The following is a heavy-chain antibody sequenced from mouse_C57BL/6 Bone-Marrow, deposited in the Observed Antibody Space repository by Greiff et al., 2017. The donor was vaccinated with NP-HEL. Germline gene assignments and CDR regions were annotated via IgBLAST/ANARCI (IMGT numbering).Heavy chain of an antibody. CDR1: GFNITNTY. J-gene: IGHJ4*01. CDR3: ARLGDYYGSGKAMDY. D-gene: IGHD1-1*01. CDR2: IDPANGNT. V-gene: IGHV14-3*01. Sequence: VQLQQPVAELVRPGASVKLSCTASGFNITNTYMHWVKQRPEQGLEWIGRIDPANGNTKYAPKFKGKATITADTSSNTAYLQLSSLTSEDAANYYCARLGDYYGSGKAMDYWGQGTSVTVSS.